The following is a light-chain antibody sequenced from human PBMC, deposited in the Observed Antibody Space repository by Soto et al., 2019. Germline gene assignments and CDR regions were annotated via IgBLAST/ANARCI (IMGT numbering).Light chain of an antibody. J-gene: IGLJ1*01. CDR3: QSYDSSLNAYV. Sequence: QSVLTQPPSVSGAPGQRVTISCTGSSSNIGAGYDVHWYQQLPGTAPKLLIYVYNNRPSGVPDRFSGSKSGTSASLAITGLQAEDEADYYCQSYDSSLNAYVFVTGTKVTVL. V-gene: IGLV1-40*01. CDR1: SSNIGAGYD. CDR2: VYN.